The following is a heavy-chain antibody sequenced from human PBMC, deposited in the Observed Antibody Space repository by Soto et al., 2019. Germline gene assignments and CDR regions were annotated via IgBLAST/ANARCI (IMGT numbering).Heavy chain of an antibody. CDR3: ATTAGYSSGWYGYCFDD. CDR1: GFTFSSYA. D-gene: IGHD6-13*01. J-gene: IGHJ4*02. CDR2: ISGSGGST. Sequence: GGSLRLSCAASGFTFSSYAMSWVRQAPGKGLEWVSAISGSGGSTYYADSVKGRFTISRDNSKNTLYLQMNSLRAEDTAVYYCATTAGYSSGWYGYCFDDWGQRXPVTV. V-gene: IGHV3-23*01.